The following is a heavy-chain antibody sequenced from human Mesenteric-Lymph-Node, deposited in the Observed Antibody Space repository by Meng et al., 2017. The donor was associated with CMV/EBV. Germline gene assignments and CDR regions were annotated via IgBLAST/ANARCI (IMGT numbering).Heavy chain of an antibody. CDR1: GYTFTSYG. CDR3: ARDDTIFGVVTGYYYGMDV. CDR2: ITPYNGNT. Sequence: ASVKVSCKASGYTFTSYGISWVRQAPGQGLEWMGWITPYNGNTNYAQKLQGRVSMTTETSSSTAYMELGSLTSDDTAVYYCARDDTIFGVVTGYYYGMDVWGQGTTVTVSS. J-gene: IGHJ6*02. V-gene: IGHV1-18*01. D-gene: IGHD3-3*01.